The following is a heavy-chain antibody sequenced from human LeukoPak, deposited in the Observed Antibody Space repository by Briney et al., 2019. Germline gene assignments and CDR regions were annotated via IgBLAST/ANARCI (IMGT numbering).Heavy chain of an antibody. J-gene: IGHJ5*02. Sequence: PGGSLRLSCAASGFTFSSYAMSWVRQAPGKGLEWVSAISGSGGSTYYADSVKGRFTISRDNSKNTLYLQMNSLRAEDTAVYYCAKNSGSYYKYNWFDPWGQGTLVTVSS. V-gene: IGHV3-23*01. D-gene: IGHD1-26*01. CDR3: AKNSGSYYKYNWFDP. CDR1: GFTFSSYA. CDR2: ISGSGGST.